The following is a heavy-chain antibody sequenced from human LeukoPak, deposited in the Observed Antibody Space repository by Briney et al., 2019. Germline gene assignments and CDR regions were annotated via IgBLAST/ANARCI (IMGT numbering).Heavy chain of an antibody. CDR1: GGSISSSSYY. CDR3: ARGKPWIQLWSPYFDY. V-gene: IGHV4-39*07. D-gene: IGHD5-18*01. J-gene: IGHJ4*02. CDR2: IYYSGST. Sequence: PSETLSLTCTVSGGSISSSSYYWGWIRQPPGKGLEWIGSIYYSGSTYYNPSLKSRVTISVDTSKNQFSLKLSSVTAADTAVYYCARGKPWIQLWSPYFDYWGQGTLVTVSS.